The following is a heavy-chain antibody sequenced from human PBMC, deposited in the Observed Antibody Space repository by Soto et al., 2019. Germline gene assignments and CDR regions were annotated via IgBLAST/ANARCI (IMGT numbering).Heavy chain of an antibody. CDR1: GGSFSGYY. CDR3: ARGWASTRRRGYGSGTSRNYGWFDP. CDR2: INHSGST. Sequence: QVQLQQWGAGLLKPSETLSLTCAVYGGSFSGYYWSWIRQPPGKGLEWIGEINHSGSTNYNPSLKVRVTTSVDTVKNLFSRQLSSVTAADTAVYYCARGWASTRRRGYGSGTSRNYGWFDPWGQGTLVTVSS. D-gene: IGHD3-10*01. V-gene: IGHV4-34*01. J-gene: IGHJ5*02.